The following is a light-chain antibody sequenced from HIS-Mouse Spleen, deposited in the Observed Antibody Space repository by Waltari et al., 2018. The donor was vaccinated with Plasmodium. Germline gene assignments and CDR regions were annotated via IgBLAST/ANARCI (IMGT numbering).Light chain of an antibody. CDR3: YSTDSSGNHRV. CDR1: ALPTKI. J-gene: IGLJ3*02. V-gene: IGLV3-10*01. CDR2: EDS. Sequence: SYELTQPPSVSVSPGQTARITCSGDALPTKIAYWYQQKSGQGPVLVIYEDSKRPSGIPERFSGSSSGTMATLTISGAQVEDEADYYCYSTDSSGNHRVFGGGTKLTVL.